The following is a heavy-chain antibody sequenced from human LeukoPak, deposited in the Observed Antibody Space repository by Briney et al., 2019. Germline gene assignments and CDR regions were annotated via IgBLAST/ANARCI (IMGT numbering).Heavy chain of an antibody. CDR1: GFTFSSYW. CDR3: VKDYCSGGSCIDAFDF. D-gene: IGHD2-15*01. CDR2: IREDGSEQ. J-gene: IGHJ3*01. Sequence: GGSLRLSCAASGFTFSSYWMSWVRQAPGKGLEWVANIREDGSEQYYVDSVKGRFTISRDNAKNSLYLQMNSLRAEDTAVYYCVKDYCSGGSCIDAFDFWGQGTIVTVSS. V-gene: IGHV3-7*01.